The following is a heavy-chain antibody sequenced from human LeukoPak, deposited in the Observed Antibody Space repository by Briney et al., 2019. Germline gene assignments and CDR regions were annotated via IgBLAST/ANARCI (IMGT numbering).Heavy chain of an antibody. J-gene: IGHJ4*02. D-gene: IGHD3-16*01. CDR2: ISYDGSNK. Sequence: GGSLRLSCAASGFTFSSYAMHWVRQAPGKGLEWVAVISYDGSNKYYADSVKGRFTISRDNSKNTLYLQMNSLRAEDTAVYYCARGGDLDYWGQGTLVTVSS. CDR3: ARGGDLDY. CDR1: GFTFSSYA. V-gene: IGHV3-30-3*01.